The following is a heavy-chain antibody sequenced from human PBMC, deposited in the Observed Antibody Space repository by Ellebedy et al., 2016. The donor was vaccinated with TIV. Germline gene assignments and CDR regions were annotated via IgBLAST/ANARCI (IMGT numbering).Heavy chain of an antibody. J-gene: IGHJ4*02. CDR1: GYTFTGYY. D-gene: IGHD1-20*01. V-gene: IGHV1-2*02. CDR3: ARADNWNDEGYFDY. CDR2: INPNSGGT. Sequence: ASVKVSCXASGYTFTGYYMHWVRQAPGQGLEWMGWINPNSGGTNYAQKFQGRVTMTRDTSISTAYMELSRLRSDDTAVYYCARADNWNDEGYFDYWGQGTLVTVSS.